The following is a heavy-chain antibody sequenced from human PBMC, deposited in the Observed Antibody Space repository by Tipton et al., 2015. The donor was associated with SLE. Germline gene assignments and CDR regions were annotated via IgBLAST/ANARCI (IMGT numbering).Heavy chain of an antibody. J-gene: IGHJ4*02. CDR1: GFTFSSYW. V-gene: IGHV3-21*04. Sequence: SLRLSCTASGFTFSSYWMHWVRQVPGKGLEWVSSISSSYYFIYYTDSVKGRFTISRDNAKNSLYLQMDSLRGEDTAVYYCAKRNKGPHVFDYWGQGTLVTVSS. CDR2: ISSSYYFI. CDR3: AKRNKGPHVFDY.